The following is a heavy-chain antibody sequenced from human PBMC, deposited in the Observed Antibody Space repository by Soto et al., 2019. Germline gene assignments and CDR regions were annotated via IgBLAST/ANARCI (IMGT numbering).Heavy chain of an antibody. V-gene: IGHV3-30*18. CDR2: ISYDGSYK. J-gene: IGHJ4*02. CDR1: GFTFSSYG. Sequence: QVQLVESGGGVVQPGRSLRLSCAASGFTFSSYGMHWVRQAPGKGLEWVAVISYDGSYKYYADSVKGRFTISRHNSKNTLYLQMNSLRAEDTAVYYCAKWNGGFDYWGQGTLVTVSS. CDR3: AKWNGGFDY. D-gene: IGHD3-16*01.